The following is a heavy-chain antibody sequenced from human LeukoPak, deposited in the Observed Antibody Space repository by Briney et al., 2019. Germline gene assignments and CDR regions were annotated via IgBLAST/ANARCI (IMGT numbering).Heavy chain of an antibody. CDR3: ASQYYYDNSAYYTSDWFDP. CDR1: GFIFSGYD. J-gene: IGHJ5*02. Sequence: QPGGSLRLSCAASGFIFSGYDMNWVRQPPGKGLEWVSFISRSGRTIYYADSVKGRFTISRDDAKNSLYLQMNSLRAGDTALYYCASQYYYDNSAYYTSDWFDPWGQRTLVTVSS. D-gene: IGHD3-22*01. CDR2: ISRSGRTI. V-gene: IGHV3-48*03.